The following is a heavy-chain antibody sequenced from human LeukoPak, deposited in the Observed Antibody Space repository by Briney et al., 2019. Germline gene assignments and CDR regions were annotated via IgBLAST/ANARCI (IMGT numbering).Heavy chain of an antibody. CDR2: IYYSGST. CDR1: GGSISSYY. D-gene: IGHD3-22*01. CDR3: ARASGFQNSSYYDSSGYLVDY. V-gene: IGHV4-59*08. Sequence: PSETLSLTCTVSGGSISSYYWSWIRQPPGKGLEWIGYIYYSGSTNYNPSLKSRVTISVDTSKNQFSLKLSSVTAADTAVYYCARASGFQNSSYYDSSGYLVDYWGQGTLVTVSS. J-gene: IGHJ4*02.